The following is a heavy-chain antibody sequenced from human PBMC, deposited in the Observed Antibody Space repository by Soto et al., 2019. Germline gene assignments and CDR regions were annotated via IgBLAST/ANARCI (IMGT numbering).Heavy chain of an antibody. CDR1: GFNVSSNF. CDR2: IYSGGWT. CDR3: AREKYGMAV. Sequence: EVQLVESGGGLIQPGGSLRLSCAASGFNVSSNFMNWVRQAPGKGLEWVSVIYSGGWTYYADSVRGRFTISRDKSKNTVYVQMNSLRAEDTAVYYCAREKYGMAVWGQGTTVTVSS. J-gene: IGHJ6*02. V-gene: IGHV3-53*01.